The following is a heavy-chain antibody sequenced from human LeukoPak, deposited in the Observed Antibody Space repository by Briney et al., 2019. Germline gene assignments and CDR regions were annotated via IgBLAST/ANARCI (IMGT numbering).Heavy chain of an antibody. CDR2: IIPIFGTA. CDR1: GGTFISYA. V-gene: IGHV1-69*05. Sequence: SVKVSFKASGGTFISYAISWVRQAPGQGLEWMGGIIPIFGTANYAQKFQGRVTITTDESTSTAYMELSSLRSEDTAVYYCASTDSSGCMDVWGKGTTVTVSS. CDR3: ASTDSSGCMDV. D-gene: IGHD6-19*01. J-gene: IGHJ6*04.